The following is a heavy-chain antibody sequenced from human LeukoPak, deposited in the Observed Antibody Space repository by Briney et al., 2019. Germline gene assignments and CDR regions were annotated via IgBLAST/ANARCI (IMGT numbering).Heavy chain of an antibody. CDR3: AEDPPPYYYYMDV. J-gene: IGHJ6*03. CDR2: ISGSGGST. CDR1: GFTFSSYG. V-gene: IGHV3-23*01. Sequence: GGSLRLSCAASGFTFSSYGMSWVRQAPGKGLEWVSAISGSGGSTYYADSVKGRFTISRDNSKNTLYLQMNSLRAEDTAVYYCAEDPPPYYYYMDVWGKGTTVTISS.